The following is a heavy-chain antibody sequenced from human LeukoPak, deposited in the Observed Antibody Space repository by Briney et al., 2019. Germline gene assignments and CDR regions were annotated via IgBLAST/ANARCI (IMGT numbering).Heavy chain of an antibody. J-gene: IGHJ4*02. Sequence: GGSLRLSCAASGLTVTTNYMSWVRQAPGKGLEWVSLIYSGGSTYYADSVKGRFTISRDNSKNTLYLQMNSLRAEDTAVYYCARDPPLDGPGDYWGQGTLVTVSS. CDR1: GLTVTTNY. D-gene: IGHD3-10*01. V-gene: IGHV3-53*01. CDR2: IYSGGST. CDR3: ARDPPLDGPGDY.